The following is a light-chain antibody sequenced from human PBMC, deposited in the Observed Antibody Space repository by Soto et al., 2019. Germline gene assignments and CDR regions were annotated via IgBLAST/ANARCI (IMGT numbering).Light chain of an antibody. V-gene: IGLV2-11*01. J-gene: IGLJ3*02. CDR2: DVF. Sequence: QSVLTQPRSVSASPGQSVTIPCSGSSSDVGGYNLVSWYQQKPGEVPKVIIYDVFKRPSGVPDRFFGSKSGNTATLTISGLQGDDEADFHCCSSAGRFIWLFGGGTKVTVL. CDR3: CSSAGRFIWL. CDR1: SSDVGGYNL.